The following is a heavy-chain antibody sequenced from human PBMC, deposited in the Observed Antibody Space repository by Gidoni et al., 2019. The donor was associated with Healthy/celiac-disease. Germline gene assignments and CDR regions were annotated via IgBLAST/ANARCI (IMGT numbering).Heavy chain of an antibody. CDR2: IYTSGST. J-gene: IGHJ2*01. CDR3: ARDQTPLGYCSGGSCYRGYFDL. Sequence: QVQLQESGPALVKPPQTLSPTCTASGGSISSGTYYWRWIRPPAGTGLEWIGRIYTSGSTNYNPSLKSRVTMSVDTSKNQFSLKLSSVTAADTAVYYCARDQTPLGYCSGGSCYRGYFDLWGRGTLVTVSS. V-gene: IGHV4-61*02. D-gene: IGHD2-15*01. CDR1: GGSISSGTYY.